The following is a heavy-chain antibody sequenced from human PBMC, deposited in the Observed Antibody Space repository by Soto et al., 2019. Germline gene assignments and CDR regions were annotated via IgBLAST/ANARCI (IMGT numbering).Heavy chain of an antibody. Sequence: SVKVSCKASGGTFSSYTISWVRQAPGQGLEWMGRIIPILGIANYAQKFQGRATITADKSTSTAYMELSSLRSEDTAVYYCARDGAVAGCFDYWGQGTLVTVSS. CDR1: GGTFSSYT. J-gene: IGHJ4*02. CDR3: ARDGAVAGCFDY. CDR2: IIPILGIA. D-gene: IGHD6-19*01. V-gene: IGHV1-69*04.